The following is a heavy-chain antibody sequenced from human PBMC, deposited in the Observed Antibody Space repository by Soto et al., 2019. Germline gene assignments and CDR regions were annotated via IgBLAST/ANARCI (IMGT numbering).Heavy chain of an antibody. Sequence: DVRLVESGGGLVQPGGSLRLSCAASAFTFSSYWMSWVRQAPGKGLEWVASIKQDGSEKYYVDSVKGRFTISRDNAKNSLYLQMNSLRAEDTAVYYCARAGGTTVTGLWHFDSWGQGTLVTVSS. D-gene: IGHD4-17*01. CDR1: AFTFSSYW. CDR2: IKQDGSEK. V-gene: IGHV3-7*01. CDR3: ARAGGTTVTGLWHFDS. J-gene: IGHJ4*02.